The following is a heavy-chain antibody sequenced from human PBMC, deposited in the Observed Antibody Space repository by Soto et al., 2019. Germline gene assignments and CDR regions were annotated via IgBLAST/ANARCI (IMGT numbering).Heavy chain of an antibody. V-gene: IGHV3-33*01. J-gene: IGHJ4*02. CDR2: IWCDGSNK. CDR3: ARVRHDILTGDPPYALDY. D-gene: IGHD3-9*01. Sequence: GGSLRLSCAASGFTFSSYGMHWVRQAPGKGLEWVAVIWCDGSNKYYADSVKGRFTISRDNSKNTLYLQMNSLRAEDTAVYYCARVRHDILTGDPPYALDYWGQGTLVTVSS. CDR1: GFTFSSYG.